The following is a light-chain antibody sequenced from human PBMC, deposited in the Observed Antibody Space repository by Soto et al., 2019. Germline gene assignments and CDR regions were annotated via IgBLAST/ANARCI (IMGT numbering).Light chain of an antibody. CDR1: SSDVGGYNY. Sequence: QSALTQPASVSGSPGQSVTISCTGTSSDVGGYNYVSWYQQHPGKAPKLMIYEVSNRPSGVSHRFSGSKSGNTASLTISGRQHDDEADYYCSCYTRSSSHLVFGGGTKLTVL. CDR2: EVS. V-gene: IGLV2-14*01. CDR3: SCYTRSSSHLV. J-gene: IGLJ2*01.